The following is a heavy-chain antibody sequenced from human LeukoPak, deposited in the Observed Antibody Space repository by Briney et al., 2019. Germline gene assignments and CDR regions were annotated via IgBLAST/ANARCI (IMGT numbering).Heavy chain of an antibody. CDR3: ARVEANCSGGSCYPYYFDY. Sequence: SQTLSLTCTVFGGSISSGGYYWSWIRQHRGKGLEWIGYIYYSGSTYYNPSLTSRVTISVDTPKNQFSLKLSSVTAADTAVYYCARVEANCSGGSCYPYYFDYWGQGTLVTVSS. CDR2: IYYSGST. D-gene: IGHD2-15*01. J-gene: IGHJ4*02. CDR1: GGSISSGGYY. V-gene: IGHV4-31*03.